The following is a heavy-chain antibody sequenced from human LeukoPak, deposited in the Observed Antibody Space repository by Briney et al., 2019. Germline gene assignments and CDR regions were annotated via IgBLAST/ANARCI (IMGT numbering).Heavy chain of an antibody. CDR2: ISSSSSTI. J-gene: IGHJ4*02. CDR1: GFTFSSYS. Sequence: GGSLRLSCAASGFTFSSYSMNWVRQAPGKGLEWVSYISSSSSTIYYADSVKGRFTISRDNAKNSLYLQMNSLRAEDTAVYYCAGFSGIAAAGTYYWGQGTLVTVSS. D-gene: IGHD6-13*01. CDR3: AGFSGIAAAGTYY. V-gene: IGHV3-48*04.